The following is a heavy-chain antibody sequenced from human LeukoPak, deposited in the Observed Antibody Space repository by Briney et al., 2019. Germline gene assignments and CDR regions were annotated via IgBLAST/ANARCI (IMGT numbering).Heavy chain of an antibody. CDR2: IGSDGSRI. V-gene: IGHV3-74*01. CDR1: GFGFSSYW. Sequence: QPGGSLRLSCTASGFGFSSYWMHWVRQAPGKGLVWVSRIGSDGSRINYVDSVKGRFTVSRDNAKNTLYLQMNTLRAEDTAVYYCARGLGYSYNSVYFDYWGQGTLVSVSS. J-gene: IGHJ4*02. CDR3: ARGLGYSYNSVYFDY. D-gene: IGHD5-18*01.